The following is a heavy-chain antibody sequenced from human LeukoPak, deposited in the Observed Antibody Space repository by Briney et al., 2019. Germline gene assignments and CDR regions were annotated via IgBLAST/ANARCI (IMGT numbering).Heavy chain of an antibody. CDR2: ISSSGSTI. V-gene: IGHV3-48*03. J-gene: IGHJ4*02. Sequence: GGSLRLSCAASGFTFSSYEMNWVRQAPGKGLEWVSYISSSGSTIYYADSVKARFTISRDNSKNTLYLQMNSLRAEDTAVYYCAKDERWLRFFDYWGQGTLVTVSS. D-gene: IGHD5-12*01. CDR3: AKDERWLRFFDY. CDR1: GFTFSSYE.